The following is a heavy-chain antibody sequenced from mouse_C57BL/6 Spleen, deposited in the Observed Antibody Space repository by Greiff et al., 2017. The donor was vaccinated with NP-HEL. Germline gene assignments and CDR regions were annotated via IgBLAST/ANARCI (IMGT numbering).Heavy chain of an antibody. CDR3: ARWDDSNYEDAMDY. Sequence: VQLQQSGAELVKPGASVKLSCKASGYTFTSYWMHWVKQRPGQGLEWIGMIHPNSGSTNYNEKFKSKATLTVDKSSSTAYMQLSSLTSEDSAVYYCARWDDSNYEDAMDYWGQGTSVTVSS. CDR2: IHPNSGST. CDR1: GYTFTSYW. D-gene: IGHD2-5*01. J-gene: IGHJ4*01. V-gene: IGHV1-64*01.